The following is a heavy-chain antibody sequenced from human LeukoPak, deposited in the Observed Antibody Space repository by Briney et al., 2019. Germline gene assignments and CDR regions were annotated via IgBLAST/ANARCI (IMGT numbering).Heavy chain of an antibody. CDR1: GFTFSNYW. D-gene: IGHD4-17*01. CDR2: VHYSGTA. CDR3: ARGYGDFRVEGRYFHS. J-gene: IGHJ4*02. Sequence: GSLRLSCEGSGFTFSNYWMGWVRQPPGKGLEFIGHVHYSGTANYNPSLRSRVTISIDTSKKHFFLKLKSVTAADTAVYYCARGYGDFRVEGRYFHSWGQGTLVTVSS. V-gene: IGHV4-59*01.